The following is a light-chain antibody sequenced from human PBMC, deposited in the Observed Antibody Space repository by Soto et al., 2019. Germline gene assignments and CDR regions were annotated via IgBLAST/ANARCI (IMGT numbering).Light chain of an antibody. CDR3: SSYAGSNTVV. V-gene: IGLV2-8*01. J-gene: IGLJ2*01. CDR1: SSDVGNYNY. Sequence: QSVLTQPPSASGSPGQSVTISCTGTSSDVGNYNYVSWYQQQPGKAPKLMIYEVTKRPSGVPDRFSGSKSGNTASLTVSGLQAQDEADYYCSSYAGSNTVVFGGGTKLTVL. CDR2: EVT.